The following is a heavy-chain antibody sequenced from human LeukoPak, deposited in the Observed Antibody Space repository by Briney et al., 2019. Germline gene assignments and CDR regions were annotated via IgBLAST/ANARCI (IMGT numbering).Heavy chain of an antibody. D-gene: IGHD2-2*01. CDR2: TWYDGSKT. Sequence: GTSLRLSCVTSGFRFSNYGMFWVRQAPGKGLDWVATTWYDGSKTYYADTVKGRFTVSRDDFRNTLYLDMRSLRVEDTALYYCARDLCSTTSCLDSRGQGTLVTVSS. V-gene: IGHV3-33*01. J-gene: IGHJ4*02. CDR1: GFRFSNYG. CDR3: ARDLCSTTSCLDS.